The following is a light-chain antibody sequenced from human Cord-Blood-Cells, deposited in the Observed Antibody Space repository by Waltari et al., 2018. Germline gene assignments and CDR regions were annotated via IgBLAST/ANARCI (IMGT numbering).Light chain of an antibody. V-gene: IGKV2-24*01. Sequence: DIVMTQPPLSSHVTLGQPPSLSSRPIQSFVHSDGNTCFCWLQRMPGHDPRFLIYKVSNRFSGVQDRFSGSGAGTDFTLKISRVEAEDVGVYYCMQATQFPTFGGGTKVEIK. CDR1: QSFVHSDGNTC. J-gene: IGKJ4*01. CDR2: KVS. CDR3: MQATQFPT.